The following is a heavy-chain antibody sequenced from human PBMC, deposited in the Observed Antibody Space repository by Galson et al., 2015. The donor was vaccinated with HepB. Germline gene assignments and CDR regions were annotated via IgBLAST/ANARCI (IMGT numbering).Heavy chain of an antibody. CDR2: LDWGDDK. V-gene: IGHV2-70*11. CDR3: ARISLESGSYYLFDY. Sequence: PALVKPTQTLTLTCTFSGFSLSTSGMCVSWIRQPPGKALEWLARLDWGDDKYYSTSLKTRLTISKDTSKNQVVLTMTNMDPVDTATYYCARISLESGSYYLFDYWGQGTLVTVSS. J-gene: IGHJ4*02. D-gene: IGHD1-26*01. CDR1: GFSLSTSGMC.